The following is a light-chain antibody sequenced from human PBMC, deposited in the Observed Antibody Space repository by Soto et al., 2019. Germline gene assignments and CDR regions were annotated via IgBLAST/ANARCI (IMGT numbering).Light chain of an antibody. CDR3: QQYESTPPT. J-gene: IGKJ2*01. CDR2: WAS. Sequence: DIVMTQSPDSLAVSLGERATINCKSSQSVLYSSNNKNYLAWYQQRPGQPPKLLIYWASTRESGVPDRCSGSGSGTDFTLTITSLQAEDVAVYYGQQYESTPPTFGQGTKLEIK. CDR1: QSVLYSSNNKNY. V-gene: IGKV4-1*01.